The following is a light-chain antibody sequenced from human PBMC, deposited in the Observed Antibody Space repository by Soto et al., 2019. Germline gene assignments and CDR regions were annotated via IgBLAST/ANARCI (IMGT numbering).Light chain of an antibody. Sequence: QSVLTQPPSVSAAPGQKVTISCSESSSNIGNDYISWYQQLPGSAPKLLIYDNDKRPSGIPDRFSGSKSGTSATLDITGLQTGDEGDYYCGTWDTSLSASQWVFGGGTKLTVL. V-gene: IGLV1-51*01. CDR2: DND. CDR3: GTWDTSLSASQWV. J-gene: IGLJ3*02. CDR1: SSNIGNDY.